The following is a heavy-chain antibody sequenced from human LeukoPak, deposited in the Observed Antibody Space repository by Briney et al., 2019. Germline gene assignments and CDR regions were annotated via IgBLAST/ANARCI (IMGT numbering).Heavy chain of an antibody. Sequence: GASVKLSCKASGGTFSSYAISWVRQAPGHGLEWMGGIIPIFGTANYAQKFPGRVTITADESPRTAYMALSSLRSEDTAVYYCVRSSGYYDDPPSYYFDYWGQGTLVTVSS. CDR1: GGTFSSYA. V-gene: IGHV1-69*13. CDR3: VRSSGYYDDPPSYYFDY. CDR2: IIPIFGTA. D-gene: IGHD3-22*01. J-gene: IGHJ4*02.